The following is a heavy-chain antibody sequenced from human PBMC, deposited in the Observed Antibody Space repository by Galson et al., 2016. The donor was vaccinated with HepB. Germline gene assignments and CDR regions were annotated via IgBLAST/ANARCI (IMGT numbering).Heavy chain of an antibody. CDR3: ARDQHYDILTGYRHPYWYFDL. Sequence: SLRLSCAASGFTFSSSSMNWVRQAPGKGPEWISYIRSSSGSINYADSVKGRFTISRDNAKNSLFLEMNSLRDEDTAVYYCARDQHYDILTGYRHPYWYFDLWGRGTLVTVSS. D-gene: IGHD3-9*01. CDR1: GFTFSSSS. CDR2: IRSSSGSI. V-gene: IGHV3-48*02. J-gene: IGHJ2*01.